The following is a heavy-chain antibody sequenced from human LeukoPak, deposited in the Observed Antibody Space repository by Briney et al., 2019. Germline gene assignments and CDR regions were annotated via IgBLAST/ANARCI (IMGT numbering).Heavy chain of an antibody. CDR3: ARDTDGSLDY. Sequence: GGSLRLSCAASGFTFTNSWMAWVRQAPGKGLEWVANIKQDGSTKHYADSLKGRFTISRDNPKNSLYLQMNSQRADDTAVYYCARDTDGSLDYWGQGILVTVAS. CDR1: GFTFTNSW. J-gene: IGHJ4*02. V-gene: IGHV3-7*01. CDR2: IKQDGSTK. D-gene: IGHD1-26*01.